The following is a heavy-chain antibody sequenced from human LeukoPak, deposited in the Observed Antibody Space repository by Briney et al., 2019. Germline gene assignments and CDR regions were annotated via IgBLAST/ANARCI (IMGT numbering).Heavy chain of an antibody. CDR3: ARDGQGVVVTALYYFDY. Sequence: GGSLRLSCAASGFTFSTSVMHWVRQAPGKGLEWVAVISYDENKYYADSVKGRFTISRDNSKNTLYLQMNSLRAEDTAVYYCARDGQGVVVTALYYFDYWGQGTLVTVSS. V-gene: IGHV3-30*03. CDR1: GFTFSTSV. D-gene: IGHD2-21*02. CDR2: ISYDENK. J-gene: IGHJ4*02.